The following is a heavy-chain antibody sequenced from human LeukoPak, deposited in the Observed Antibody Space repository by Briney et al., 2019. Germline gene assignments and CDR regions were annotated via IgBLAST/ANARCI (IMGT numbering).Heavy chain of an antibody. CDR2: ISSNGGST. Sequence: PGGSLRLSCSPSGFTFSYYAMHWVRQAAGKGLEFVSGISSNGGSTYYADSLKGRFTVSRDNSNNTLYLQMSSLRAEDTAIYYCAKGPTYDSLPYYFDYWGQGTLVTVSS. V-gene: IGHV3-64D*09. CDR3: AKGPTYDSLPYYFDY. J-gene: IGHJ4*02. CDR1: GFTFSYYA. D-gene: IGHD3-22*01.